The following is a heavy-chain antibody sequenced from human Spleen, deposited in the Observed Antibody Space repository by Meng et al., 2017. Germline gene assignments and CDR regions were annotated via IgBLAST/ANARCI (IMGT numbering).Heavy chain of an antibody. Sequence: ASVKVSCKPSGYNFPDYWLHWVRRAPGQGLEWMGRIDPKSGDTHYAQRFQGRVTMTGDTSISTAYMELSGLRSDDTAVYYCARGRGTGYSSSWYGVDYWGQGTLVTVSS. CDR2: IDPKSGDT. CDR3: ARGRGTGYSSSWYGVDY. D-gene: IGHD6-13*01. V-gene: IGHV1-2*06. CDR1: GYNFPDYW. J-gene: IGHJ4*02.